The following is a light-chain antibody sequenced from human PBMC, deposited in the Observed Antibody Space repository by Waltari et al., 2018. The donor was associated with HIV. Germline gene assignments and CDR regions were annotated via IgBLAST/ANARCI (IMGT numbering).Light chain of an antibody. J-gene: IGLJ2*01. V-gene: IGLV1-51*01. CDR3: GTWDTILVAVV. CDR1: NSNLRSHF. Sequence: QSVLTQPPSVSAAPGQKVTISCSGSNSNLRSHFVSWYQHFPGRSPKLLIYHDDDRPSDIPDRFSGSKSGTSATLDITGLQTGDEADYYCGTWDTILVAVVLGGGTKLTVL. CDR2: HDD.